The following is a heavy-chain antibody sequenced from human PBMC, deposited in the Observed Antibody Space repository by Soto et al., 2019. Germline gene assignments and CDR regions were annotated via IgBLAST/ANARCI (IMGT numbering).Heavy chain of an antibody. CDR3: ARLNPNCSSTSCYAKGTDS. CDR1: GGSISSSNW. CDR2: IYHSGST. Sequence: QVQLQESGPGLVKPSGTLSLTCAVSGGSISSSNWWSWVRQPPGKGLEWIGEIYHSGSTNYNPSLQNPVTISVDKSKNQSSRKLSSVTAADTAVYYCARLNPNCSSTSCYAKGTDSWGQGTLVTVSS. J-gene: IGHJ4*02. V-gene: IGHV4-4*02. D-gene: IGHD2-2*01.